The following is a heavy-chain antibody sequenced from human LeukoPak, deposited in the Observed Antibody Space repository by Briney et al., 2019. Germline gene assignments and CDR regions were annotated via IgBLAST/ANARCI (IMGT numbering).Heavy chain of an antibody. CDR3: ARSLRRYYYDSSGYYGNFDY. CDR1: GFTFSDYY. Sequence: GGSLRLSCAASGFTFSDYYMSWIRQAPGKGLEWVSYISSSGSTIYYADSVKGRFTISRDNAKNSLYLQMNSLRAEDTAVYYCARSLRRYYYDSSGYYGNFDYWGQGTLVTVSS. CDR2: ISSSGSTI. J-gene: IGHJ4*02. D-gene: IGHD3-22*01. V-gene: IGHV3-11*04.